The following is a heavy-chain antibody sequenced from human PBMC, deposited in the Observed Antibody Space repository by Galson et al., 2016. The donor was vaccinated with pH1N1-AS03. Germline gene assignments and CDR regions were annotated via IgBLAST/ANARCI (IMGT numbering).Heavy chain of an antibody. D-gene: IGHD6-6*01. CDR2: IHRSGDT. J-gene: IGHJ4*02. CDR3: ATGDFSTSAHFDY. Sequence: LSLTCSVSGGSITSGHYYWTWIRQPAGKGLEWIGRIHRSGDTRYNPSLKSRVTISLDTSKNQFSLKLTSVTAAGTAVYYCATGDFSTSAHFDYWGQGTLVTVSS. V-gene: IGHV4-61*02. CDR1: GGSITSGHYY.